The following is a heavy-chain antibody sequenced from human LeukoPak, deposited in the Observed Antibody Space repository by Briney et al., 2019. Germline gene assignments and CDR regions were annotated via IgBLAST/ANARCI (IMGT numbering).Heavy chain of an antibody. CDR2: IKSKTDGGTT. D-gene: IGHD1-26*01. CDR1: GFTFSNAW. J-gene: IGHJ4*02. CDR3: TTGGQIVGATGFDY. V-gene: IGHV3-15*01. Sequence: GWSLRLSCAAYGFTFSNAWMSWVRQAPGKGLEWVGRIKSKTDGGTTDYAAPVKGRFTISRDDSKNTLYLQMNSLKTEDTAVYYCTTGGQIVGATGFDYWGQGTLVTVSS.